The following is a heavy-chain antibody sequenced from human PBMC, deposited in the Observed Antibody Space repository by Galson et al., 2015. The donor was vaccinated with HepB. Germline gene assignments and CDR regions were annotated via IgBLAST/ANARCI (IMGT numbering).Heavy chain of an antibody. CDR3: AKDKGITGGLY. J-gene: IGHJ4*02. CDR1: GFTFSSYG. D-gene: IGHD3-16*01. CDR2: ISYDGSNK. V-gene: IGHV3-30*18. Sequence: SLRLSCAASGFTFSSYGMHWVRQAPGKGLEWVAVISYDGSNKYYADSVKGRFTISRDNSKNTLYLQMNSLRAEDTAVYYCAKDKGITGGLYWGQGTLVTVSS.